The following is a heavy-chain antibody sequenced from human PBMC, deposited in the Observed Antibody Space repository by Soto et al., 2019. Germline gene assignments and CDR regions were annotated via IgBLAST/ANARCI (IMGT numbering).Heavy chain of an antibody. CDR1: GGSISNYY. D-gene: IGHD5-18*01. Sequence: SETLSLTCTVSGGSISNYYWSWIRQPPGKGLEWIGYIYNSGSTTYNPSLKSRVTISVDTSKNQFSLKLSSVTAADTAVYYCARRYSYGHFDYWGQGTLVTVSS. CDR3: ARRYSYGHFDY. CDR2: IYNSGST. V-gene: IGHV4-59*08. J-gene: IGHJ4*02.